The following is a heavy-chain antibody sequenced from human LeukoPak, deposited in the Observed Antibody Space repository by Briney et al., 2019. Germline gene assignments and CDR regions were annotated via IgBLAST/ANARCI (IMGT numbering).Heavy chain of an antibody. J-gene: IGHJ5*02. CDR3: ARGGNYWPQWWFDP. CDR1: GESISSSRHY. Sequence: PSQTLSLTCSVSGESISSSRHYWSWIRQPAGKGLEWIGRIYRSGSTNYNPSLKSRVTMSLDASKNQFSLELNSVTPADTAVYYRARGGNYWPQWWFDPWGRGTLVSVSS. D-gene: IGHD1-26*01. V-gene: IGHV4-61*02. CDR2: IYRSGST.